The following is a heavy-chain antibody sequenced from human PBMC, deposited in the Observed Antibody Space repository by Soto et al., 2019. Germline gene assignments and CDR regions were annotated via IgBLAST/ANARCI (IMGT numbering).Heavy chain of an antibody. V-gene: IGHV3-23*01. CDR3: AKATTNGGWFNPFDS. J-gene: IGHJ4*02. Sequence: EVRLLESGGGLVQPGGSLRLSCEASGFTFGNYAMTWVRQGPGRGLEWVSALSGSSLNTYYADSVKGRFTISRDNSRDTLFLQMNSLTADDTAVYYCAKATTNGGWFNPFDSWGQGALVTVSS. D-gene: IGHD6-19*01. CDR2: LSGSSLNT. CDR1: GFTFGNYA.